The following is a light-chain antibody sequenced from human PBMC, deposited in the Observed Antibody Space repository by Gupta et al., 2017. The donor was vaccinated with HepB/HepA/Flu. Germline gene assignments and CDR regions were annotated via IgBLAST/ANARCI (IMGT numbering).Light chain of an antibody. J-gene: IGKJ4*01. CDR3: QQDSNSPLT. Sequence: EIVLTQSPATLSLSPGERATLSCGASQSVSRSYLAWYQQKPGRAPRLLIYDASSRATGIPDRFSGSGSGTDFTLTISRLEPEDFAVYYCQQDSNSPLTFGGGTKVEIK. CDR1: QSVSRSY. V-gene: IGKV3D-20*01. CDR2: DAS.